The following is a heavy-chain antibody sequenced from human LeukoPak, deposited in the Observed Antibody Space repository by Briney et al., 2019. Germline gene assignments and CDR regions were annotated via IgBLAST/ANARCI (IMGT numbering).Heavy chain of an antibody. CDR1: GGSFRGYY. CDR3: ARFNWVTMVRGQLDV. Sequence: SETLCLTCAVYGGSFRGYYWSWIRQPPGKGLEWSGEINLSGSTNYNPSLKSRVTISVDTSKNQFSLKLSSVTAADTAVYYCARFNWVTMVRGQLDVWGQGTTVTVSS. D-gene: IGHD3-10*01. J-gene: IGHJ6*02. V-gene: IGHV4-34*01. CDR2: INLSGST.